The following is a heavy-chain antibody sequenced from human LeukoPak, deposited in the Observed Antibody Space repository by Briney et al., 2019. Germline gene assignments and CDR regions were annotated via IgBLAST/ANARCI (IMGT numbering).Heavy chain of an antibody. Sequence: SQTLSLTCAISGDSVSSNSAAWNWLRQSPSRGLEWLGRTYYRSKWYNDYAVSVKSLITINPDTSKNQFSLQLNSVTPEDTAVYYCARNPFWYSSLSSYYFDYWGQGTLVTVSS. V-gene: IGHV6-1*01. D-gene: IGHD2-2*01. CDR1: GDSVSSNSAA. CDR2: TYYRSKWYN. J-gene: IGHJ4*02. CDR3: ARNPFWYSSLSSYYFDY.